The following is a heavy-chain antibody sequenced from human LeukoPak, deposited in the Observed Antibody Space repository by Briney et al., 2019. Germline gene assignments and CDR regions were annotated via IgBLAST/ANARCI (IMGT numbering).Heavy chain of an antibody. CDR1: GGSISNYY. J-gene: IGHJ4*02. V-gene: IGHV4-59*12. CDR2: IYYSGST. CDR3: ASGLQQQLDY. D-gene: IGHD6-13*01. Sequence: SETLSLTCTVSGGSISNYYWSWIRQPPGKGLEWIGYIYYSGSTNYNPFLKSRVTISVDTSKNQFSLKLSSVTAADTAVYYCASGLQQQLDYWGQGTLVTVSS.